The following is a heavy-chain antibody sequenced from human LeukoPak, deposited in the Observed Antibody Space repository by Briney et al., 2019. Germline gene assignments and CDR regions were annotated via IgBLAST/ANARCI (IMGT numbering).Heavy chain of an antibody. CDR1: GYTFTSYG. CDR2: ISIYNGNT. Sequence: ASAKVSCKASGYTFTSYGVSWVRQAPGQGLEWMGWISIYNGNTNYAQRFQGRVTMTTDTSTGTAYMDLRSLRSDDTAVYYCARDGLGSTTYFFDYWGQGTLVTVSS. V-gene: IGHV1-18*01. D-gene: IGHD1-26*01. J-gene: IGHJ4*02. CDR3: ARDGLGSTTYFFDY.